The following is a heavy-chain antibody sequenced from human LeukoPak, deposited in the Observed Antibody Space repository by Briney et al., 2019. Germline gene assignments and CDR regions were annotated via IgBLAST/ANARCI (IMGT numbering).Heavy chain of an antibody. V-gene: IGHV3-23*01. CDR1: GFTFSSYA. CDR2: ISGSGGST. J-gene: IGHJ4*02. D-gene: IGHD3-10*01. Sequence: GGSLRLSCAASGFTFSSYAMSWVRQAAGKGLEWVSAISGSGGSTYYADSVKARFTISRDNSKNTLYLQMNSLRAEDTAVYCCAKDLITMVPGVEFDYWGQGTLVTVSS. CDR3: AKDLITMVPGVEFDY.